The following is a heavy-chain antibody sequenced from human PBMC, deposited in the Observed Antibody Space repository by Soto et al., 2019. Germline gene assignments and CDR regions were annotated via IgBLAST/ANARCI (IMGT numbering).Heavy chain of an antibody. Sequence: LRLSCAASGFTFSSYGMHWVRQAPGKGLEWVAVISYDGSNKYYADSVKGRFTISRDNSKNTLYLQMNSLRAEDTAVYYCANSRRYFAAGSFDYWGQGTLVTVSS. V-gene: IGHV3-30*18. D-gene: IGHD3-9*01. CDR2: ISYDGSNK. CDR1: GFTFSSYG. CDR3: ANSRRYFAAGSFDY. J-gene: IGHJ4*02.